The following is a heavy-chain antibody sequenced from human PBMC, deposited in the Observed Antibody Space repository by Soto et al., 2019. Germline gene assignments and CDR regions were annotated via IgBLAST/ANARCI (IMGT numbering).Heavy chain of an antibody. D-gene: IGHD2-21*02. J-gene: IGHJ6*02. CDR2: IHHSGSI. CDR3: AREDDEGDSLDV. V-gene: IGHV4-30-4*08. CDR1: GDSISSDYYH. Sequence: SETLSLTCTVSGDSISSDYYHWTWIRQSPGKGLEWIGYIHHSGSILYNPSLKSRVTISVDTSKNQFSLHLTSVTAADTAVYFCAREDDEGDSLDVWGQGNTVTVSS.